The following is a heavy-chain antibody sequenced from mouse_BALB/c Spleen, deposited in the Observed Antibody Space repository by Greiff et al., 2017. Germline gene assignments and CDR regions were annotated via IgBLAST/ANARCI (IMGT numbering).Heavy chain of an antibody. Sequence: EVKVVESGGGLVKPGGSLKLSCAASGFAFSSYDMSWVRQTPEKRLEWVAYISIGGGSTYYPDTVKGRFTISRDNAKNTLYLQMSSLKSEDTAMYYCARRGITTGYAMDYRGQGTSVTVSS. J-gene: IGHJ4*01. CDR2: ISIGGGST. D-gene: IGHD2-4*01. CDR3: ARRGITTGYAMDY. CDR1: GFAFSSYD. V-gene: IGHV5-12-1*01.